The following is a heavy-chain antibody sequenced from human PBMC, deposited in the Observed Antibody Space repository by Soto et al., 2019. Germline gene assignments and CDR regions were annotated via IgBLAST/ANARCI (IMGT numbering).Heavy chain of an antibody. J-gene: IGHJ4*02. CDR3: GRGLPTTGFDY. D-gene: IGHD5-12*01. Sequence: GSLRLSCAASGFTFSDHYMEWVRQSPGKGLEWVGRSRNKARSYTTDYAASVKGRFTISRDDSKSSVYLQMNSLKTEDTAVYYCGRGLPTTGFDYWGQGILVTVSS. V-gene: IGHV3-72*01. CDR1: GFTFSDHY. CDR2: SRNKARSYTT.